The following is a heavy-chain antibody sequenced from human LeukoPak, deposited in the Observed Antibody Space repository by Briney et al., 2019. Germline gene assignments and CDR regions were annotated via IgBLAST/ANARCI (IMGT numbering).Heavy chain of an antibody. CDR3: AKDPVSNVGQPDAFDI. CDR2: ISGSGGST. D-gene: IGHD6-13*01. CDR1: GFTFSSYW. V-gene: IGHV3-23*01. Sequence: AGGSLRLSCAASGFTFSSYWMSWVRQAPGKGLEWVSAISGSGGSTYYADSVKGRFTISRDNSKNTLYLQMNSLRAEDTAVYYCAKDPVSNVGQPDAFDIWGQGTMVTVSS. J-gene: IGHJ3*02.